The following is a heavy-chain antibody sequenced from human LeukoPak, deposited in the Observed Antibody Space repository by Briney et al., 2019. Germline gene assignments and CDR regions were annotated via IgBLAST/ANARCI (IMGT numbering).Heavy chain of an antibody. V-gene: IGHV3-48*01. CDR2: ISSSSSTI. CDR3: ARGYFRVDY. Sequence: PGGSLRLSCAASGFTFSNYGMNWVRQAPGKGLEWVSYISSSSSTIYYADSVKGRFTVSRDNAKNSLYLQMNSLRAEDTAVYYCARGYFRVDYRGQGTLVTVSS. CDR1: GFTFSNYG. D-gene: IGHD2-15*01. J-gene: IGHJ4*02.